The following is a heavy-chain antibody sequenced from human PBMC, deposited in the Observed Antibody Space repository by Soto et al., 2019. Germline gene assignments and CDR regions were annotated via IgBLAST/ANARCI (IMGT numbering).Heavy chain of an antibody. CDR2: IIPIPGTA. V-gene: IGHV1-69*01. D-gene: IGHD2-2*01. CDR3: ARSQGSSTSLEIYYYYYYGMDV. Sequence: QVQLVQSGAEVKKPGSSVKVSCKASGGTFGSYAISWVRQAPGQGLERMGGIIPIPGTANYAQKFQGRVTIAADESTSTAYRELSSLRSEDTAVYYCARSQGSSTSLEIYYYYYYGMDVWGQGTTVTVSS. J-gene: IGHJ6*02. CDR1: GGTFGSYA.